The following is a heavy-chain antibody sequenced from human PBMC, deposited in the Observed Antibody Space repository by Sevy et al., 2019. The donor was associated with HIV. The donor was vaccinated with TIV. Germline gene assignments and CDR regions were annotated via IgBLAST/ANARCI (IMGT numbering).Heavy chain of an antibody. CDR2: ISTSGSTI. D-gene: IGHD6-25*01. CDR3: ARDGVAARRYYFDY. Sequence: GGSLRLSCAASGFTFSAYYMSWIRQAPGKGLEWVSYISTSGSTIYYADSLKGRFTMSRDNAKNSPYMQMNSLRAEDTAVYYCARDGVAARRYYFDYWGQGTLVTVSS. CDR1: GFTFSAYY. J-gene: IGHJ4*02. V-gene: IGHV3-11*01.